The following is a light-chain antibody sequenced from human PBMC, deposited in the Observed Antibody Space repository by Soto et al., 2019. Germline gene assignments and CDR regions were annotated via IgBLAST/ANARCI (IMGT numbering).Light chain of an antibody. CDR3: CLYAVTFYV. V-gene: IGLV2-11*01. J-gene: IGLJ1*01. CDR2: DVS. Sequence: QSALTQPRSVSGSPGQSVTISCTGTSSEVGTYDFVSWYQQHPGKAPRLMIFDVSERPSGVPDRFSGSKSGNTASLTISGLQAEDEADYYCCLYAVTFYVFGTGTNLTVL. CDR1: SSEVGTYDF.